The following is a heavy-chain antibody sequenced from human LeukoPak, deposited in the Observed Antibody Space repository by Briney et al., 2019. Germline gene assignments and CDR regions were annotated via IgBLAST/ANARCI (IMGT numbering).Heavy chain of an antibody. CDR2: INPNSGGT. V-gene: IGHV1-2*02. Sequence: ASVKVSCKASGYTFNGYYKHWVRQAPGQGLEWMGWINPNSGGTNYAQKFQGRVTMTRDMSTSTVYMELSSLRSEDTAVYYCARGGIGYRGPNDYWGQGTLVTVSS. J-gene: IGHJ4*02. CDR3: ARGGIGYRGPNDY. D-gene: IGHD3-16*02. CDR1: GYTFNGYY.